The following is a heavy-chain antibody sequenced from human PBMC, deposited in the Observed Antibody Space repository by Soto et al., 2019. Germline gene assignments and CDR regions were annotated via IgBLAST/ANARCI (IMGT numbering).Heavy chain of an antibody. V-gene: IGHV1-24*01. CDR2: FDPEDGET. D-gene: IGHD3-10*01. J-gene: IGHJ3*02. Sequence: ASVKVTCKVSGYTLTELSMHWVRQAPGKGLEWMGGFDPEDGETIYAQKFQGRVTMTEDTSTDTAYMELSSLRSEDTAVYYCATDASIGFGDIPAAAFDIWGQGTMVTVAS. CDR1: GYTLTELS. CDR3: ATDASIGFGDIPAAAFDI.